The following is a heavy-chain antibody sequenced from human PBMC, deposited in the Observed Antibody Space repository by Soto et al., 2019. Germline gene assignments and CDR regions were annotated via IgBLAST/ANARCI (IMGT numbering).Heavy chain of an antibody. CDR3: AIGPAILNP. CDR2: IIPIFGTA. CDR1: GYTFTSYG. D-gene: IGHD3-3*01. J-gene: IGHJ5*02. Sequence: ASVKVSCKASGYTFTSYGISWVRQAPGQGLEWMGGIIPIFGTANYAQKFQGRVTITADESTSTAYMELSSLRSEDTAVYYCAIGPAILNPWGQGILVTVSS. V-gene: IGHV1-69*13.